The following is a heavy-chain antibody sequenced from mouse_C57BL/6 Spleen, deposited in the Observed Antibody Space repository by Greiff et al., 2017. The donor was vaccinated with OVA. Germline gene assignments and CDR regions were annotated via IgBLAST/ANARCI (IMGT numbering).Heavy chain of an antibody. CDR3: ARTRDGGYFDY. Sequence: DVKLQESGPGLVKPSQSLSLTCSVTGYSITSGYSWNWIRQFPGNQLEWMGYISYDGSNNYNPSLKNRISITSHTSTNQFFLKLNSVTTEDTATYYCARTRDGGYFDYWGQGTTLTVSS. CDR2: ISYDGSN. V-gene: IGHV3-6*01. CDR1: GYSITSGYS. J-gene: IGHJ2*01. D-gene: IGHD3-3*01.